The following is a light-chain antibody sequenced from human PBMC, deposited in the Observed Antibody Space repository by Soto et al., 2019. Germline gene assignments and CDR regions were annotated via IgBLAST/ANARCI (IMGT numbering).Light chain of an antibody. CDR3: QQYNNWRTWT. CDR2: GAS. V-gene: IGKV3-15*01. CDR1: QSVSSN. Sequence: EIVMTQSPATLSVSPGERATLSCRASQSVSSNLAWYQQKPGQAPRLLIYGASTRATGIPARFSGSGSGTEFTLTISSLQSEDFAVYYCQQYNNWRTWTFGHGNKVEIK. J-gene: IGKJ1*01.